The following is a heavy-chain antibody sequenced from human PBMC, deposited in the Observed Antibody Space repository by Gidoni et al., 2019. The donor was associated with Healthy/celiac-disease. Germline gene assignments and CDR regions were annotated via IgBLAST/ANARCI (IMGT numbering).Heavy chain of an antibody. CDR2: SIPILGTA. V-gene: IGHV1-69*01. D-gene: IGHD2-15*01. CDR3: ARGPFSELGYCSGGSCSYYYYGMDV. CDR1: GGTFSSSA. J-gene: IGHJ6*02. Sequence: QVQLVQSGAEVTKPGSSVKVSCKASGGTFSSSAIRLVRHAPGQGLEWMGGSIPILGTANYAQKFQGRVTITADESTSTAYMELSSLRSEDTAVYYCARGPFSELGYCSGGSCSYYYYGMDVWGQGTTVTVSS.